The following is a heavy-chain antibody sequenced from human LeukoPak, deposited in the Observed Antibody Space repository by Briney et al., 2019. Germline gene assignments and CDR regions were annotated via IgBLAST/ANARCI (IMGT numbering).Heavy chain of an antibody. J-gene: IGHJ4*02. Sequence: PSETLSLTCSVSGYSITSGYYWGWIRQPPGKGLEWIGSIYHTGNTFYDPSFNSRVTISVDTSKNQFSLSLSSATAADTAVYYCARYCSSTTCYTRGGDYWGQGTLVTVSS. CDR1: GYSITSGYY. D-gene: IGHD2-2*02. V-gene: IGHV4-38-2*02. CDR2: IYHTGNT. CDR3: ARYCSSTTCYTRGGDY.